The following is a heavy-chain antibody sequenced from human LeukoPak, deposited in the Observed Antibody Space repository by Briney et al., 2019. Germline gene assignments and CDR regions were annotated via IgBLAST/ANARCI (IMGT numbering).Heavy chain of an antibody. CDR3: AKPTLSDGIVSLTYYDILTGCDY. Sequence: GGSLRLSCAASGFTFTSYAMGWVRQAPGEGLEWVSAISGSGGITYCADSVKGRFTNSRDNSKNTLYLQMNSLRAEDTAVYYCAKPTLSDGIVSLTYYDILTGCDYWGQGTLVTVSS. CDR2: ISGSGGIT. J-gene: IGHJ4*02. V-gene: IGHV3-23*01. D-gene: IGHD3-9*01. CDR1: GFTFTSYA.